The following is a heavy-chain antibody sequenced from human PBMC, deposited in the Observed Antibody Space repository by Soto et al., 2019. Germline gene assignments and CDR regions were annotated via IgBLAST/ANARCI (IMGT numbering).Heavy chain of an antibody. CDR2: ISAGGDGA. D-gene: IGHD2-21*01. Sequence: EVQLLESGGGLVQPGGALRLSCAASGFTFSSHAMSWDRQAPGKGLEWVSSISAGGDGAYYADSVKGRFTISRANSNNTLYLQMNSLRTEDTAVYYCARDLLWYLHWGQGTLVTVSS. V-gene: IGHV3-23*01. J-gene: IGHJ4*02. CDR3: ARDLLWYLH. CDR1: GFTFSSHA.